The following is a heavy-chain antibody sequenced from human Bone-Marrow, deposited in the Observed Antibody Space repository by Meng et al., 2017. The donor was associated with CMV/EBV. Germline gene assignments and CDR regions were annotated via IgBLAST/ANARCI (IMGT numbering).Heavy chain of an antibody. D-gene: IGHD7-27*01. Sequence: GESLKISCAASGFTFSSYAMHWVRQAPGKGLEWVAVISYDGSNKYYADSVKGRFTISRDNSKNTLYLQMNSLRAEDTAVYYCAKELGTTTGFDYWGQGTLVTVSS. CDR1: GFTFSSYA. CDR3: AKELGTTTGFDY. CDR2: ISYDGSNK. V-gene: IGHV3-30-3*01. J-gene: IGHJ4*02.